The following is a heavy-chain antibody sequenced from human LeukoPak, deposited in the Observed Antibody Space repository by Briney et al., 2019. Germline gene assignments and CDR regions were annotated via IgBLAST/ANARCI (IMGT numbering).Heavy chain of an antibody. J-gene: IGHJ4*02. D-gene: IGHD4-17*01. CDR2: INHSGIT. CDR1: GGSISSYY. CDR3: AGRMTTVTYADY. Sequence: SEALSLTCTVSGGSISSYYWSWIRQPPGKGLEWIGEINHSGITNYNPSLKSRVTISADTSKNQFSLKLSSVTAADTAVYYCAGRMTTVTYADYWGQGTLVTVSS. V-gene: IGHV4-34*01.